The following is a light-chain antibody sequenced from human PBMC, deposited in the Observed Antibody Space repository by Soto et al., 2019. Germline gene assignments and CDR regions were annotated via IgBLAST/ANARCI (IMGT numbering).Light chain of an antibody. V-gene: IGLV1-44*01. CDR2: SNN. CDR1: SSNIGSNT. CDR3: AAWYDSLNDLYV. J-gene: IGLJ1*01. Sequence: QSVLTQPPSASGTPGQRVTISCSGSSSNIGSNTVNWYQHLPGTAPKLLIYSNNQRPSGVPDRFSCSTSGTSASLAISGLQSEDEDDYYCAAWYDSLNDLYVFGAGTKLTVL.